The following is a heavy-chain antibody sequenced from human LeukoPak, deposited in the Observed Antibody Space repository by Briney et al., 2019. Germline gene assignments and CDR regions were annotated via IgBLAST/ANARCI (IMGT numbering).Heavy chain of an antibody. Sequence: GGSLRLSCAASGFIFSNYAMGWGRQAPGKGLEWVSSITGSGGNTYYADSVKGRFTFSRDNSKNTLHLQMNGLRAEDTAVYYCVRGLDYFDYWGQGTLVTVSS. CDR1: GFIFSNYA. D-gene: IGHD6-6*01. CDR3: VRGLDYFDY. J-gene: IGHJ4*02. CDR2: ITGSGGNT. V-gene: IGHV3-23*01.